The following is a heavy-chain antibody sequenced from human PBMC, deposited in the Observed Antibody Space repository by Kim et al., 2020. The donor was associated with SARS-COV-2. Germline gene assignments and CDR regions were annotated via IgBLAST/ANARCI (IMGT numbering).Heavy chain of an antibody. CDR2: INTDGSDA. Sequence: GGSLRLSCAASGFTLSNYWMHWVRQVPGKGPVWVSRINTDGSDAIYADSVKGRFTTSRDNAKNTLYLQLNSLRVEDTAVYYCARDSPNRKLDPWGPGTLVTVSS. CDR3: ARDSPNRKLDP. CDR1: GFTLSNYW. J-gene: IGHJ5*02. V-gene: IGHV3-74*01.